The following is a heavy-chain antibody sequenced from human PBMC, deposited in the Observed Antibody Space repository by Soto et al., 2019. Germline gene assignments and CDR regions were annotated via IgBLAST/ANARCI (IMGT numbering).Heavy chain of an antibody. D-gene: IGHD2-8*01. V-gene: IGHV5-51*01. J-gene: IGHJ6*02. CDR1: GYSFTSYW. CDR3: ARYCTNGVCYPYGMDV. CDR2: IYPGDSDT. Sequence: GESLKISCKGSGYSFTSYWIGWVRQMPGKGLEWMGIIYPGDSDTRYSPSFQGQVTISADKSISTAYLQWSSLKASGTAMYYCARYCTNGVCYPYGMDVWGQGTTVTVSS.